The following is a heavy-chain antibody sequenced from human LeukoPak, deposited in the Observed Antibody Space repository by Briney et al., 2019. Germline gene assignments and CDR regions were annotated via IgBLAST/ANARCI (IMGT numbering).Heavy chain of an antibody. D-gene: IGHD3-10*01. CDR1: GYSFTSYW. CDR2: IDPSDSYT. J-gene: IGHJ4*02. CDR3: ARRPRNYGSGSFDY. V-gene: IGHV5-10-1*01. Sequence: GESLKISCKGSGYSFTSYWINWVHQMPGKGLEWMGRIDPSDSYTNYSPSFQGHVTVSADKSISTAYLQWSSLKASDTAMYYCARRPRNYGSGSFDYWGQGTLVTVSS.